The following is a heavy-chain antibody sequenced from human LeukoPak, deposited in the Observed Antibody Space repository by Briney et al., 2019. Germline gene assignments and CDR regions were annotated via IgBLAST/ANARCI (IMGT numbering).Heavy chain of an antibody. D-gene: IGHD3-3*01. CDR3: ARDGGNYFDL. CDR2: IYSGTTT. CDR1: GFTISSSY. Sequence: GGSQRLSCALSGFTISSSYMSWVRQAPGKGLEWVSLIYSGTTTYYADSVKGRFTISRDNSKNTLYLQLNSLRAEDTAVYYCARDGGNYFDLWGQGTLVTVSS. V-gene: IGHV3-66*01. J-gene: IGHJ4*02.